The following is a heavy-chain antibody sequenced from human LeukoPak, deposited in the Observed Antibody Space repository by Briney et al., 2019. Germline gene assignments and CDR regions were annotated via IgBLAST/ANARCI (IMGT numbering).Heavy chain of an antibody. Sequence: KPSETLSLTCAVYGGSFSGYYWSWIRQPPGKGLEWIGEINHTGSTNFNPSLNGRVSISRDTTKNLFSLRLRSVTAADTAVYFCARGRVSSSTWYSTYYSYFYMDVWGKGTTVTISS. CDR1: GGSFSGYY. CDR2: INHTGST. J-gene: IGHJ6*03. D-gene: IGHD1-1*01. CDR3: ARGRVSSSTWYSTYYSYFYMDV. V-gene: IGHV4-34*01.